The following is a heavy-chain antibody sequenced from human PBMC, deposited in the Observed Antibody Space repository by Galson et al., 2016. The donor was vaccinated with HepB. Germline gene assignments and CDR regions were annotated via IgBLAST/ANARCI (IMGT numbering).Heavy chain of an antibody. CDR1: GYTFTSYG. CDR2: ISGYNGDT. J-gene: IGHJ4*02. Sequence: SVKVSCKASGYTFTSYGISWVRQAPGQGLEWMGWISGYNGDTIYAQRLQGRVTMTTDTSTSTAYMELRSLRSDDTAVYYCARDVQFRFDYWGQGTLVTVSS. D-gene: IGHD4-11*01. CDR3: ARDVQFRFDY. V-gene: IGHV1-18*04.